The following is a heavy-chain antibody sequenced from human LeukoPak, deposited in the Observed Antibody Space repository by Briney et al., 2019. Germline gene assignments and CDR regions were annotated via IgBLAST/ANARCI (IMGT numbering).Heavy chain of an antibody. Sequence: SETLSLTCTVSGGSISSYYWSWIRQPAGKGLEWIGYIYYSGSTNYNPSLKSRVTISVDTSKNQFSLKLSSVTAADTAVYYCARVSNSDCSSTSCYVFDYWGQGTLVTVSS. CDR1: GGSISSYY. CDR3: ARVSNSDCSSTSCYVFDY. CDR2: IYYSGST. D-gene: IGHD2-2*01. J-gene: IGHJ4*02. V-gene: IGHV4-59*01.